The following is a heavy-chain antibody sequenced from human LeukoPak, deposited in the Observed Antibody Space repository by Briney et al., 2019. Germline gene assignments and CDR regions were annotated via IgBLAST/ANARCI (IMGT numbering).Heavy chain of an antibody. CDR2: ISSTSSYI. Sequence: GGSLRLSCAASGFTFSSYSMNWVRQAPGKGLEWVSSISSTSSYIYYADSLKGRFTISRDNAKNSLYLQMNSLRAEDTAVYYCARGPIGSNWFDPWGQGTLVTVSS. J-gene: IGHJ5*02. D-gene: IGHD5/OR15-5a*01. CDR3: ARGPIGSNWFDP. CDR1: GFTFSSYS. V-gene: IGHV3-21*01.